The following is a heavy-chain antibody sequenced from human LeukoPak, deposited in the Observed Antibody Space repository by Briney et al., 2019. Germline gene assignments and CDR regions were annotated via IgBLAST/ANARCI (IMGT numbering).Heavy chain of an antibody. CDR1: SGSISSGVYY. CDR3: ARGGLSGSYGYYFDY. D-gene: IGHD3-10*01. CDR2: IYYSGST. Sequence: PSQTLSLTCPVSSGSISSGVYYWSWIRQHPGKGLEWLGYIYYSGSTYYNPSLKSRVIISEDTAKTQFVLNLSSVTAADTAVYYCARGGLSGSYGYYFDYWGQGTLVTVPS. V-gene: IGHV4-31*03. J-gene: IGHJ4*02.